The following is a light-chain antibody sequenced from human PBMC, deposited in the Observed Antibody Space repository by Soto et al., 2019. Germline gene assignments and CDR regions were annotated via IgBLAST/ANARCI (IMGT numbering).Light chain of an antibody. Sequence: QSALTQPASVSGSPGQSITISCTGTSSDVGGYNYVSWYQQHPGKAPKLMIYEGDKRPSGVSYRFSGSKSGNTASLTISGLQAEDEADYYCCSYAGSSTLVFGGGTKLTVL. V-gene: IGLV2-23*01. CDR2: EGD. CDR3: CSYAGSSTLV. CDR1: SSDVGGYNY. J-gene: IGLJ3*02.